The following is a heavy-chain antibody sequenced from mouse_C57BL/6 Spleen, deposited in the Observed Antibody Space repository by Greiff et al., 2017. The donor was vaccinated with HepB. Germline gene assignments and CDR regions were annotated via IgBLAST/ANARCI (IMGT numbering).Heavy chain of an antibody. V-gene: IGHV1-82*01. CDR3: AKGYYDWYVDV. J-gene: IGHJ1*03. CDR1: GYAFSSSW. Sequence: QVQLKESGPELVKPGASVKISCKASGYAFSSSWMNWVKQRPGKGLEWIGRIYPGDGDTNYNGKFKGKATLTADKSSSTAYMQLSSLTSADSAVYFCAKGYYDWYVDVWGTVTTVTVSS. CDR2: IYPGDGDT. D-gene: IGHD2-4*01.